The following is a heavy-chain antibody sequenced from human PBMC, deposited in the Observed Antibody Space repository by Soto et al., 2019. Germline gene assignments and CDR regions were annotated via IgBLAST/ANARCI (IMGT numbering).Heavy chain of an antibody. CDR3: TGITCFRGMDV. D-gene: IGHD3-10*01. Sequence: SQTLSLTCVISGDSVSSNSAGWNWIRQSPSRGLEWLGRTYYKSKWNNDYALSVKSRITINPDTSKNQFSLHLYSVTPDDTAVYYCTGITCFRGMDVWGQGTPVTVSS. V-gene: IGHV6-1*01. J-gene: IGHJ6*02. CDR2: TYYKSKWNN. CDR1: GDSVSSNSAG.